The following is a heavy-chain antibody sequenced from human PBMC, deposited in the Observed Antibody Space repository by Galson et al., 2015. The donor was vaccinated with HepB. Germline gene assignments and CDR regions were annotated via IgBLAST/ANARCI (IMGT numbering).Heavy chain of an antibody. J-gene: IGHJ4*02. CDR3: TTEKVLLWFGELLSTYYFDY. V-gene: IGHV3-15*01. Sequence: SLRLSCAASGFTFSNAWMSWVRQAPGKGLEWVGRIKSKTDGGTTDYAAPVKGRFTISRDDSKNTLYLQMNSLKTEDTAVYYCTTEKVLLWFGELLSTYYFDYWGQGTLVTVSS. CDR1: GFTFSNAW. D-gene: IGHD3-10*01. CDR2: IKSKTDGGTT.